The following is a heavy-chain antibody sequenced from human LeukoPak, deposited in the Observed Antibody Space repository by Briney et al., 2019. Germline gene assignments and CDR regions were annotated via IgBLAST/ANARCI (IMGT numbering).Heavy chain of an antibody. D-gene: IGHD4-23*01. J-gene: IGHJ4*02. CDR2: ISTSGGTI. CDR1: GFLFSSYE. Sequence: GGSLRLSCAASGFLFSSYEMNWVRQAPGKGLEWVSYISTSGGTIYYADSVRGRFTISRDNAKNSLYLQMNSLRAEDTAVYYCARDSYYGGTQDYWGQGTLVTVSS. V-gene: IGHV3-48*03. CDR3: ARDSYYGGTQDY.